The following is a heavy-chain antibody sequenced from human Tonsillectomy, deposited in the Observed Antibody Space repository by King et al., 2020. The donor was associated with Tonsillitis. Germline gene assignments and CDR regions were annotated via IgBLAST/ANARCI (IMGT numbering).Heavy chain of an antibody. CDR2: INPNNGAT. CDR1: GYTFTDYY. CDR3: ARGHDSSGYAFDI. Sequence: QLVQSGAEVKKPGASVKVSCKASGYTFTDYYIHWVRQAPGQGLEWMGWINPNNGATNYAQKFQGKVTMTRDTSISTAYMDLSRLRSDDTAVFFCARGHDSSGYAFDIWGQGTMVTVSS. V-gene: IGHV1-2*02. J-gene: IGHJ3*02. D-gene: IGHD3-22*01.